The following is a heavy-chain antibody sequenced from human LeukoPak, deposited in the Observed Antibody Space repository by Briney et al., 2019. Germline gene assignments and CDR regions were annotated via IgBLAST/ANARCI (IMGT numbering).Heavy chain of an antibody. CDR3: ATGGSYFYYFDY. Sequence: GFDPEDGETIYAQKFQGRVTMTEDTSTDTAYMELSSLRSEDTAVYYCATGGSYFYYFDYWGQGTLVTVSS. CDR2: FDPEDGET. D-gene: IGHD1-26*01. V-gene: IGHV1-24*01. J-gene: IGHJ4*02.